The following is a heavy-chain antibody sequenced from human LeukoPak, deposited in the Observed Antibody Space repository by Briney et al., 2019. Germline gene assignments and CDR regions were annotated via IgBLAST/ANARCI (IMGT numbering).Heavy chain of an antibody. V-gene: IGHV4-30-4*08. CDR2: IYYSGST. CDR1: GGSISSGDYY. J-gene: IGHJ4*02. D-gene: IGHD7-27*01. CDR3: ARELGIKEGYFDY. Sequence: SQTLSLTCTVSGGSISSGDYYWSWIRQPPGKGLEWIGYIYYSGSTYYNPSLKSRVTISVDTSKNQFSLKLSSVTAADTAVYYCARELGIKEGYFDYWGQGTLVTVSS.